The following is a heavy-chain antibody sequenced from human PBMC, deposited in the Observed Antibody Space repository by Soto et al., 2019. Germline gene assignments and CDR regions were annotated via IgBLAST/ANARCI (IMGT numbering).Heavy chain of an antibody. CDR1: GFTFSSYA. CDR3: ASGRVGYYSSYCFDY. CDR2: ISGSGGST. V-gene: IGHV3-23*01. Sequence: GGSLRLSCAASGFTFSSYAMSWVRQAPGKGLEWVSAISGSGGSTYYADSVKGRFTISRDNSKNTLYLQMNSLRAEDTAVYYCASGRVGYYSSYCFDYWGQGTLVTVSS. D-gene: IGHD3-3*01. J-gene: IGHJ4*02.